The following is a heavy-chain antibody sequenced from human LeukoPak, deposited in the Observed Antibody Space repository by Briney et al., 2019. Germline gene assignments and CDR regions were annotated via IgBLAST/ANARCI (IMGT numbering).Heavy chain of an antibody. V-gene: IGHV3-7*04. CDR3: ARVGYSSSSIDY. CDR1: GFTFNNYW. Sequence: GGSLRLSCAASGFTFNNYWMSWVRQAPGKGLEWLANINQDGSEIHSMDSVKGRFTISRDNAKNSLYVQMNSLRAEDTAVYYCARVGYSSSSIDYWGQGTLVTVSS. CDR2: INQDGSEI. D-gene: IGHD6-6*01. J-gene: IGHJ4*02.